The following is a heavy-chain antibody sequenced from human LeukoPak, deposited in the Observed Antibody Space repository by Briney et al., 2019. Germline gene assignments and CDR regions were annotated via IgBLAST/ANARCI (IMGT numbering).Heavy chain of an antibody. J-gene: IGHJ4*02. CDR2: ISAYNGNT. D-gene: IGHD2-15*01. V-gene: IGHV1-18*04. CDR3: ARVTCSSGGSCYFMVY. Sequence: ASVKVSCKASGYTFTSYGISWVRQPPGQGLEWVGWISAYNGNTNYAQKLQGRVTMTTDTSTSTAYMELRSLRSDDTAVYYCARVTCSSGGSCYFMVYWGQGTLVTVSS. CDR1: GYTFTSYG.